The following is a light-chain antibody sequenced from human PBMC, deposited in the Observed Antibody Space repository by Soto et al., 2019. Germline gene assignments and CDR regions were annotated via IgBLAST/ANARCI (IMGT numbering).Light chain of an antibody. CDR1: QSVSSN. Sequence: EIVMTQSPATLSVSPGERAIRSCRASQSVSSNLAWYQQKPGQAPRLLIYGASTRATGIPARFSGSGYGTDFTLTISSLQSEDFAVYYCQQYNNWPPWTFGQGTKVE. CDR3: QQYNNWPPWT. J-gene: IGKJ1*01. CDR2: GAS. V-gene: IGKV3-15*01.